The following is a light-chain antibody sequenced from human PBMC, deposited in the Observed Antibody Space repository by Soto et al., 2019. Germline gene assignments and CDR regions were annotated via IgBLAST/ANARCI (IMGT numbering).Light chain of an antibody. CDR2: GAY. J-gene: IGKJ5*01. Sequence: EIVLTQSPGTLSLSPGERATLSCRASQSVSSSYLAWYQQKPGQAPRLLIYGAYSRATGLPDRFSGSGSGTDFPLTISRLEPEDFAVYYCQQYGSSLITFGQGTRLEIK. CDR3: QQYGSSLIT. CDR1: QSVSSSY. V-gene: IGKV3-20*01.